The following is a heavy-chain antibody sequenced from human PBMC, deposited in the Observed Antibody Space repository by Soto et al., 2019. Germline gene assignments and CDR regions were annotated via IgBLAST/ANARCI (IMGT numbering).Heavy chain of an antibody. CDR2: INAGNGNT. Sequence: ASVKVSCKASGYTFTSYDMHWVRQAPGQRLEWMGWINAGNGNTKYSQKFQGRVTITRDTSASKAYMELSSLRSEDTAVYYCAREGGYSYGIDFRGQGTVVTVS. D-gene: IGHD5-18*01. CDR1: GYTFTSYD. CDR3: AREGGYSYGIDF. J-gene: IGHJ4*02. V-gene: IGHV1-3*01.